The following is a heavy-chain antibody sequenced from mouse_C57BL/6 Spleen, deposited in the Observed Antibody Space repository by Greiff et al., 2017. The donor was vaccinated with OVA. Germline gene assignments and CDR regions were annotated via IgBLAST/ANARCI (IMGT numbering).Heavy chain of an antibody. V-gene: IGHV1-26*01. D-gene: IGHD1-1*01. J-gene: IGHJ3*01. CDR1: GYTFTDYY. CDR3: ARFDYYGSSYDGVAY. CDR2: INPNNGGT. Sequence: VQLQQSGPELVKPGASVKISCKASGYTFTDYYMNWVKQSHGKSLEWIGDINPNNGGTSYNQKFKGKATLTVDKSSSTAYMELRSLTSEDSAVYYCARFDYYGSSYDGVAYWGQGTLVTVSA.